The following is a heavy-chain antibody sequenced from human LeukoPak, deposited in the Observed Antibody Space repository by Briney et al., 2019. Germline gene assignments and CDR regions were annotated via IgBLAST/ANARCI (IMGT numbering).Heavy chain of an antibody. J-gene: IGHJ3*02. Sequence: ASVKVSCKASGYTFTSYYMHWVRHAPGQGLEWMGIINPNGGSTSYAQKFQGRVTMTRDTSTSTVYMELSSLRSEDTAVYYCASPSIVGATRDAFDIWGQGTMVTVSS. D-gene: IGHD1-26*01. V-gene: IGHV1-46*01. CDR2: INPNGGST. CDR1: GYTFTSYY. CDR3: ASPSIVGATRDAFDI.